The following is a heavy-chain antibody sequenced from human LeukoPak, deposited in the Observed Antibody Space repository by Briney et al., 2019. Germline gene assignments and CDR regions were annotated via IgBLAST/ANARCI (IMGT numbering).Heavy chain of an antibody. V-gene: IGHV4-59*01. D-gene: IGHD3-3*01. CDR2: IYYSGST. CDR1: GGSISSYY. J-gene: IGHJ5*02. CDR3: ARGVRFLEWLPNWFDP. Sequence: SETLSLTCTVSGGSISSYYWSWIRQPPEKGLEWIGYIYYSGSTNYNPSLKSRVTISVDTSKNQFSLKLSSVTAADTAVYYCARGVRFLEWLPNWFDPWGQGTLVTVSS.